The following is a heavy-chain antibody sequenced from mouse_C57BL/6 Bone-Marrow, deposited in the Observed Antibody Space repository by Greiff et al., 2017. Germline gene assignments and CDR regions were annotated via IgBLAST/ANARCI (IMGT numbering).Heavy chain of an antibody. J-gene: IGHJ2*01. CDR1: GYTFTSYW. Sequence: QVQLQQPGAELVRPGTSVKLSCKASGYTFTSYWMHWVKQRPGQGLEWIGVIDPSDSYTNYNQKFKGKATLTVDTSSSTAYMQLSSLTSEDSAVYYCAEDLTGSGFDYWGQGTTLTVSS. CDR2: IDPSDSYT. CDR3: AEDLTGSGFDY. D-gene: IGHD4-1*01. V-gene: IGHV1-59*01.